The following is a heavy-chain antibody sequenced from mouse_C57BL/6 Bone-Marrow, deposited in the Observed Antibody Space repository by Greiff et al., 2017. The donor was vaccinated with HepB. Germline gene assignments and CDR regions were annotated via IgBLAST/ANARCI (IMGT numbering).Heavy chain of an antibody. Sequence: DVQLQESGPGLVKPSQSLSLTCSVSGYSITSGYYWNWIRQFPGNILEWVGYISYDGNNNYNPHLKNRISITRDTSKNQFFLKLNSVTTEDAATYYCAREEGLTGTDFDYWGQGTALTVSS. CDR1: GYSITSGYY. D-gene: IGHD4-1*01. J-gene: IGHJ2*01. V-gene: IGHV3-6*01. CDR3: AREEGLTGTDFDY. CDR2: ISYDGNN.